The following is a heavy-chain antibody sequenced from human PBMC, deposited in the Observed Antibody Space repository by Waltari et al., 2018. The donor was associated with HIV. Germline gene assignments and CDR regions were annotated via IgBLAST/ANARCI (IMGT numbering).Heavy chain of an antibody. J-gene: IGHJ4*02. CDR2: INHSGST. CDR1: GGSFSGYY. Sequence: QVQLQQWGAGLLKPSETLSLTCAVYGGSFSGYYWSWIRQPPGKGLEWIGEINHSGSTNYNPSLKSRVTISGDTSKNQFSLELSSVTAADTAVYYCAITTRRDGPNKTQRQADYWGQGTLVTVSS. CDR3: AITTRRDGPNKTQRQADY. V-gene: IGHV4-34*01. D-gene: IGHD6-25*01.